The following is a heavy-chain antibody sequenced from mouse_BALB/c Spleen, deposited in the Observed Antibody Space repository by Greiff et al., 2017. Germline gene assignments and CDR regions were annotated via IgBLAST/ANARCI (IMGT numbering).Heavy chain of an antibody. D-gene: IGHD2-1*01. CDR2: ISYDGSN. J-gene: IGHJ4*01. Sequence: DVKLQESGPGLVKPSQSLSLTCSVTGYSITSGYYWNWIRQFPGNKLEWMGYISYDGSNNYNPSLKNRISITRDTSKNQFFLKLNSVTTEDTATYYCARDHGNYAMDYWGQGTSVTVSS. CDR1: GYSITSGYY. CDR3: ARDHGNYAMDY. V-gene: IGHV3-6*02.